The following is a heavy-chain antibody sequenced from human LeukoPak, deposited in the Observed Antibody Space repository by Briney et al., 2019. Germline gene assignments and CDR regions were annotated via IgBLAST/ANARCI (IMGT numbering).Heavy chain of an antibody. CDR1: GFTFSDYW. J-gene: IGHJ6*02. Sequence: GGSLRLSCAASGFTFSDYWMQWVRQAPGKGLVWVSRISSDGSSISYADSVKGRFTFSRDNAKNTLYLQMNSLRAEDTAVYYCASDSPHYGMDVWGQGTTVTVSS. CDR2: ISSDGSSI. CDR3: ASDSPHYGMDV. V-gene: IGHV3-74*01.